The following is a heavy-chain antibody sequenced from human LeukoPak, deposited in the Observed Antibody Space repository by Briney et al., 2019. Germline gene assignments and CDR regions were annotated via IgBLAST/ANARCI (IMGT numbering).Heavy chain of an antibody. J-gene: IGHJ4*02. CDR3: ARTVGDGYNYRDY. D-gene: IGHD5-24*01. CDR1: GGSISSYY. V-gene: IGHV4-59*08. Sequence: SETLSRTCTVSGGSISSYYWSWIRQPPGKGLEWIGYIYYSGSTNYNPSLKSRVTISVDTSKNQFSLKLSSVTAADTAVYYCARTVGDGYNYRDYWGQGTLVTVSS. CDR2: IYYSGST.